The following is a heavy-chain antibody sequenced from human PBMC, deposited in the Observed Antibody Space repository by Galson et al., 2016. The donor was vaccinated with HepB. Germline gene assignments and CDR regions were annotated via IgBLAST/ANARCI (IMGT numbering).Heavy chain of an antibody. D-gene: IGHD3-9*01. CDR1: GFTFSDFY. CDR3: ARSGYYKKGWFDP. J-gene: IGHJ5*02. V-gene: IGHV3-11*04. Sequence: SLRLSCAASGFTFSDFYMTWIRQAPGKGLEWVSYISSTGNSMYYADSVKGRFTISRDNAKNSLSLEVNSLRAEDTAVYYCARSGYYKKGWFDPWGQGTLVTVSS. CDR2: ISSTGNSM.